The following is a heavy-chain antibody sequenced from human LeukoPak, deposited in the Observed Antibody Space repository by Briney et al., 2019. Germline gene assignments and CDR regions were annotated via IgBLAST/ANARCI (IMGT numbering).Heavy chain of an antibody. CDR2: ISSSGSTI. D-gene: IGHD5-18*01. CDR3: ARMVGYSYGYDY. Sequence: GGSLGLSCAASGFTFSSYEMNWVRQAPGKGLEWVSYISSSGSTIYYADSVKGRFTISRDNAKNSLYLQMNSLRAEDTAVYYCARMVGYSYGYDYWGQGTLVTVSS. J-gene: IGHJ4*02. CDR1: GFTFSSYE. V-gene: IGHV3-48*03.